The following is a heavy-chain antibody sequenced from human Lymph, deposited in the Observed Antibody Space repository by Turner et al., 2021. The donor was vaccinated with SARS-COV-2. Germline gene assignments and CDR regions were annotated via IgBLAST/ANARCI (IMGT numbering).Heavy chain of an antibody. D-gene: IGHD1-26*01. V-gene: IGHV3-30-3*01. CDR1: GFTFRSYA. CDR2: VSYDGNNK. Sequence: QVQLVESGGGVVQPGRSLRLSCAASGFTFRSYAMHWVRQAPGKGLECVAVVSYDGNNKYYADSVKGRFTISRDNSKNTLYLQMNSLRTEDTAVYYCARTHSGNYLSAFDSWGQGTLVTVSS. J-gene: IGHJ4*02. CDR3: ARTHSGNYLSAFDS.